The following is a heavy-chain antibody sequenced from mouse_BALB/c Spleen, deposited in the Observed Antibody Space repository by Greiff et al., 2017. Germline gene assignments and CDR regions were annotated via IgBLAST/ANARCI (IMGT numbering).Heavy chain of an antibody. Sequence: EVQLQQSGPELVKPGASVKISCKASGYSFTDYIMLWVKQSHGKSLEWIGNINPYYGSTSYNLKFKGKATLTVDKSSSTAYMQLNSLTSEDSAVYYCARCSYGNYVGYAMDYWGQGTSVTVSS. CDR1: GYSFTDYI. J-gene: IGHJ4*01. CDR3: ARCSYGNYVGYAMDY. V-gene: IGHV1-39*01. CDR2: INPYYGST. D-gene: IGHD2-10*02.